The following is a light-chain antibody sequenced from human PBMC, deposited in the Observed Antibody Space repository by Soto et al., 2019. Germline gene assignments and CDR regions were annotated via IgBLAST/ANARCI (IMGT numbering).Light chain of an antibody. J-gene: IGKJ1*01. V-gene: IGKV3-20*01. CDR1: QSLST. Sequence: EIVLTQSPGTLSLSPGERATLSCRASQSLSTLAWYQQKPGQAPRLLIYGASSRAAGIPDRFSGSGSGTDFTLTISRLEPEDFAVYYCQQYGSSPRTFGQGTKVEVK. CDR3: QQYGSSPRT. CDR2: GAS.